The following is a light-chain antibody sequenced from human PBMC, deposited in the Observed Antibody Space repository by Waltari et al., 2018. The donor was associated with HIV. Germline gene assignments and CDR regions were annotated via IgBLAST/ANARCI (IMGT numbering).Light chain of an antibody. CDR3: LQSLHTPRFS. J-gene: IGKJ3*01. CDR1: QSLLHNNGNNY. V-gene: IGKV2-28*01. CDR2: LAS. Sequence: EIVLTQSPLSLPVAPGESASISCRASQSLLHNNGNNYLDWYVQKPGQSPQLLIYLASHRTSGVPERFSGSGSGTNFTMKITRVEAEDVGTYYCLQSLHTPRFSFGPGTKVGI.